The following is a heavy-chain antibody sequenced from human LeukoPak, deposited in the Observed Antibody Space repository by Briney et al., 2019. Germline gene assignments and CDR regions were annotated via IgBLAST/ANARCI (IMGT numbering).Heavy chain of an antibody. V-gene: IGHV4-39*07. CDR1: GGSISSSSYY. CDR2: IYYSGST. J-gene: IGHJ4*02. CDR3: ARATVEWELLPLRYYFDY. D-gene: IGHD1-26*01. Sequence: SETLSLTCTVSGGSISSSSYYWGWIRQPPGRGLEWIGSIYYSGSTYYNPSLKSRVTISVDTSKNQFSLKLSSVTAADTAVYYCARATVEWELLPLRYYFDYWGQGTLVTVSS.